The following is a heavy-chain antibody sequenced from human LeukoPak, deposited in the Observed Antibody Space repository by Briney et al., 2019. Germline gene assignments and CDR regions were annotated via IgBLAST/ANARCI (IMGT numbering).Heavy chain of an antibody. CDR2: MNSDGSII. CDR1: GFTFSSYW. V-gene: IGHV3-74*01. D-gene: IGHD1-14*01. J-gene: IGHJ4*02. Sequence: PGGSLRLSCTTSGFTFSSYWIHWVRQAPGKGLVWVSRMNSDGSIINYADSVKGRFTISGDNAKNTLYLQMNSLRDEDTAVYYCARAGNYRFDYWGQGTLVTVSS. CDR3: ARAGNYRFDY.